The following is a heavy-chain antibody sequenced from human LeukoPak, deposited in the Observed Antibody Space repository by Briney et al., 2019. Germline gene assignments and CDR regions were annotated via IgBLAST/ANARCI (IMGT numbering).Heavy chain of an antibody. CDR1: GYSFIAYC. J-gene: IGHJ4*02. Sequence: ASVKVSCKTSGYSFIAYCIHWVRQAPGQGLEWMGWINPKTGDTRYAQKLRGRVTMTRDTSVSTVYMDLSGLRSDDTAVYFCARDGYRNELDHWGRGTRVTVSS. D-gene: IGHD5-24*01. CDR3: ARDGYRNELDH. CDR2: INPKTGDT. V-gene: IGHV1-2*02.